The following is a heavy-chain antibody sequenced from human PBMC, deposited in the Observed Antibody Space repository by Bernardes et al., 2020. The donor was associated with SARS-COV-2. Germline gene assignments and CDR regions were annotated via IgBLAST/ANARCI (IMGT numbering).Heavy chain of an antibody. Sequence: GGSLRLSCVASGFTFNTYVMHWVRQAPGKGLHWVSSISGSGTYMYYADSVKGRFTISRDNSKNTLFLQMDSLRAEDTAVYYCAKDDDRPLFGAPGFDSWGQGTLVTVSS. V-gene: IGHV3-23*01. J-gene: IGHJ4*02. CDR3: AKDDDRPLFGAPGFDS. CDR2: ISGSGTYM. D-gene: IGHD3-3*01. CDR1: GFTFNTYV.